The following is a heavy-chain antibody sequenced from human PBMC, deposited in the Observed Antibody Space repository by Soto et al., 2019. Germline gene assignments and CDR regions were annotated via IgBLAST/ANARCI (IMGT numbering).Heavy chain of an antibody. CDR2: INPSGGST. V-gene: IGHV1-46*03. J-gene: IGHJ5*02. D-gene: IGHD3-3*01. Sequence: ASVKVSCKASGYTFTSYYMHWVRQAPGQGLEWMGIINPSGGSTSYAQKFQGRVTMTRDTSTSTVYMELSSLRSEDTAVYYCARAGWIFGVDFNWFDXWGQGTLVTVSS. CDR3: ARAGWIFGVDFNWFDX. CDR1: GYTFTSYY.